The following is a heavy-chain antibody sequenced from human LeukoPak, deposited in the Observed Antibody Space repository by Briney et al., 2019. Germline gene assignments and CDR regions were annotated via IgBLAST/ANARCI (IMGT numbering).Heavy chain of an antibody. V-gene: IGHV4-4*02. J-gene: IGHJ4*02. CDR2: IYHSGST. CDR3: AKSGGYGLIDY. CDR1: GGSISSSNW. Sequence: PSETLSLTCAVSGGSISSSNWWSWVRPPPGKGLEWIGEIYHSGSTNYNPSLESRVTISIDTSKNQFSLKLNSVTAADTAMYYCAKSGGYGLIDYWGQGTLVTVSS. D-gene: IGHD1-26*01.